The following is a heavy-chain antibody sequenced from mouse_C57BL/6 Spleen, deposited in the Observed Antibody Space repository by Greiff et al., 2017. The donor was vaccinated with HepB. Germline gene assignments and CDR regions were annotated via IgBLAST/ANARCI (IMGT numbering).Heavy chain of an antibody. J-gene: IGHJ3*01. CDR1: GFTFSSYA. D-gene: IGHD3-2*02. CDR2: ISDGGSYT. V-gene: IGHV5-4*01. CDR3: ARDQGGPFAY. Sequence: EVHLVESGGGLVKPGGSLKLSCAASGFTFSSYAMSWVRQTPEKRLEWVATISDGGSYTYYPDNVKGRFTISRDNAKNNLYLQMSHLKSEDTAMYYCARDQGGPFAYWGQGTLVTVSA.